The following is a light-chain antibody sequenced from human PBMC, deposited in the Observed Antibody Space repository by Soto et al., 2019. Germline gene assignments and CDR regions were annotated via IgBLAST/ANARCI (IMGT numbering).Light chain of an antibody. Sequence: QSVLTQPPSASGTPGQRVTISCSGSRSNIGSNTVSWYQQLPGTAPKLLIYAINQRPSGVPDRFSGSTSGTSASLAISGLQSEDEANYYCATWDDSLSGSVVFGGGTKLTVL. J-gene: IGLJ2*01. CDR1: RSNIGSNT. CDR3: ATWDDSLSGSVV. V-gene: IGLV1-44*01. CDR2: AIN.